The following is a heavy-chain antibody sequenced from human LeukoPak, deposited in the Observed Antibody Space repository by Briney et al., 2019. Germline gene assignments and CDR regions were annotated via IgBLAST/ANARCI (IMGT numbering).Heavy chain of an antibody. CDR1: GFTFSNNW. J-gene: IGHJ6*03. Sequence: GGSLRLSCAASGFTFSNNWMSWVRQAPGKGLECVANIKKDGSEKYYINSVKGRFTISRDNAKNSLYLQMNSLRAEDTAVYYCARVLRHHGYYYYYYMDVWGKGTTVTVSS. CDR3: ARVLRHHGYYYYYYMDV. CDR2: IKKDGSEK. V-gene: IGHV3-7*01.